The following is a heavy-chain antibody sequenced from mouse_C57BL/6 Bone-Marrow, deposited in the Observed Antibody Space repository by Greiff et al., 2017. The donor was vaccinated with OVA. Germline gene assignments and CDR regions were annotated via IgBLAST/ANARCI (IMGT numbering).Heavy chain of an antibody. CDR2: IDPENGDT. CDR1: GFNIKDDY. D-gene: IGHD2-3*01. V-gene: IGHV14-4*01. CDR3: TTRWLEGY. J-gene: IGHJ3*01. Sequence: VQLQQSGAELVRPGASVKLSCTASGFNIKDDYMHWVKQRPEQGLEWIGWIDPENGDTEYASKFQGKATITADTSSNTAYLQLSSLTSEDTAVYYCTTRWLEGYWGQGTLVTVSA.